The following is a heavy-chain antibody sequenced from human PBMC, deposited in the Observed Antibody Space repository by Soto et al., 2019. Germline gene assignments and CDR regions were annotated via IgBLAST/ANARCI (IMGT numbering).Heavy chain of an antibody. CDR3: ARGQSGSVVTGDYFDY. Sequence: ASVKVSCKASGGTFSSYAISWVRQAPGQGLEWMGGIIPIFGTANYAQKFQGRVTITADESTSTAYMELSSLRSEDTAVYYCARGQSGSVVTGDYFDYWVPETLLVTVSS. D-gene: IGHD3-22*01. J-gene: IGHJ4*03. CDR1: GGTFSSYA. CDR2: IIPIFGTA. V-gene: IGHV1-69*13.